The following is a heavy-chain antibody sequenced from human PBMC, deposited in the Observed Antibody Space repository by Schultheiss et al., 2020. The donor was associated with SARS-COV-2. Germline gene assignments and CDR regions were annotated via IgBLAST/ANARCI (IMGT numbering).Heavy chain of an antibody. Sequence: GGSLRLSCAASGFTFSSYGMHWVRQAPGKGLEWVAVISYDGSNKYYADSVKCRFTISRDNSKNTLYLQMNSLRAEDTAVYYCAKFPSQYYYDSSGYDAFDIWGQGTMVTVSS. CDR3: AKFPSQYYYDSSGYDAFDI. J-gene: IGHJ3*02. V-gene: IGHV3-30*18. CDR2: ISYDGSNK. D-gene: IGHD3-22*01. CDR1: GFTFSSYG.